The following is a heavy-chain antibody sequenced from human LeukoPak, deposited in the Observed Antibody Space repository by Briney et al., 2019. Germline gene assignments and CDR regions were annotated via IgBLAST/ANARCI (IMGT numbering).Heavy chain of an antibody. CDR2: ISYDGSNK. V-gene: IGHV3-30*04. J-gene: IGHJ4*02. CDR1: GFTFSSYA. Sequence: GGSLRLSCAASGFTFSSYAMHWVRQAPGKGLEWVAVISYDGSNKYYADSVKGRFTISRDNSKNTLYLQMNRLRAEDTAVYYCARDGGFSGIDYWGEGTLVTVSS. D-gene: IGHD3-10*01. CDR3: ARDGGFSGIDY.